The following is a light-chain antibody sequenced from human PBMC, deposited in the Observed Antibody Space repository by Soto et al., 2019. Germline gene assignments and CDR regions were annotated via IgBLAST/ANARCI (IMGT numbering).Light chain of an antibody. J-gene: IGLJ2*01. Sequence: ALTQPPSASGSPGQSVTISCTGTSSDVGGYNYVSWYQQHPGKAPKLMIYEVSKRPSGVPDRFSGSKSGNTASLTVSGLQAEDEADYYCSSYAGSNNLVVFGGGTKLTVL. CDR1: SSDVGGYNY. V-gene: IGLV2-8*01. CDR3: SSYAGSNNLVV. CDR2: EVS.